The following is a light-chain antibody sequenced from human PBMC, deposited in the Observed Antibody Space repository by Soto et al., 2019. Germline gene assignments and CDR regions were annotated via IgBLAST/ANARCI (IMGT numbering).Light chain of an antibody. V-gene: IGKV3-11*02. Sequence: ETVLTQSPATLSMSPGERANLSCRASQSVSNYLAWYQQKPGQPPRLLIYDASNRATGIPARFSGSRSGRDFTLTISSLEPEDFAVYYCQQRSTWPGTFGQGTKLEIK. CDR2: DAS. CDR1: QSVSNY. J-gene: IGKJ2*01. CDR3: QQRSTWPGT.